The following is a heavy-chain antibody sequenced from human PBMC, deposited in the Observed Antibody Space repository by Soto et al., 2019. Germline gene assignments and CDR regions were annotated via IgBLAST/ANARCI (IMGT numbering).Heavy chain of an antibody. D-gene: IGHD2-2*01. V-gene: IGHV1-46*03. Sequence: QVQLVQSGAEVKKPGASVKVSCKASGYTFTSYYMHWVRQAPGQGLEWMGIINPSGGSTSYAQKFQGRVTMTRDTSTSTVYMELSSLRSEDTAVYYCARALRLGYCSSTSCDHSFRHWGQGTLVTVSS. CDR3: ARALRLGYCSSTSCDHSFRH. CDR1: GYTFTSYY. J-gene: IGHJ1*01. CDR2: INPSGGST.